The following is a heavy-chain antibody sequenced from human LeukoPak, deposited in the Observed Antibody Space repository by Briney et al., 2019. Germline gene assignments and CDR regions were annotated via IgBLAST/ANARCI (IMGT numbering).Heavy chain of an antibody. V-gene: IGHV1-2*02. CDR2: INPNSGGT. D-gene: IGHD5-24*01. CDR3: ASAQAVGEMATIAAFWY. Sequence: ASVKVSGKASGYTFTGYYMHWVRQAPGQGLEWMGWINPNSGGTNYAQKFQGRVTMTRDTSISTAYMELSRLRSDDTAVYYCASAQAVGEMATIAAFWYWGQGTLVTVSS. J-gene: IGHJ4*02. CDR1: GYTFTGYY.